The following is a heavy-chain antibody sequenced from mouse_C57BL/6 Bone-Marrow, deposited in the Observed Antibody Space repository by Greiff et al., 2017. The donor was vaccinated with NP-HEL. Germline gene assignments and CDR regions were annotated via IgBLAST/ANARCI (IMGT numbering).Heavy chain of an antibody. CDR1: GYTFTSYW. CDR2: IYPGSGST. J-gene: IGHJ1*03. CDR3: AREVVATGYFDV. V-gene: IGHV1-55*01. D-gene: IGHD1-1*01. Sequence: QVQLQQPGAELVKPGASVKMSCKASGYTFTSYWITWVKQRPGQGLEWIGDIYPGSGSTNYNEKFKSKATLTVDTSSSTAYMQLSSLTAEDSAVYYCAREVVATGYFDVWGTGTTVTVSS.